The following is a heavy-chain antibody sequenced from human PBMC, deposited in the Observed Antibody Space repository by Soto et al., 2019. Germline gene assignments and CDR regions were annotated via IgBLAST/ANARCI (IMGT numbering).Heavy chain of an antibody. V-gene: IGHV4-30-2*01. J-gene: IGHJ5*02. Sequence: PSETLSLTCAVSGGSISSGGYSWSWIRQPPGKGPEWIGYIYHSGSTYYNPSLKSRVTISVDRSKNQFSLKLSSVTAADTAVYYCARETTPGWFDPWGQGALVTVSS. CDR1: GGSISSGGYS. D-gene: IGHD1-1*01. CDR3: ARETTPGWFDP. CDR2: IYHSGST.